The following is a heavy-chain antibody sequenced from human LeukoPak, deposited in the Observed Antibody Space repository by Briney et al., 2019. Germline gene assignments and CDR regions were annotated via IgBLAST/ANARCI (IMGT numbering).Heavy chain of an antibody. J-gene: IGHJ3*02. V-gene: IGHV4-59*11. D-gene: IGHD5-18*01. Sequence: SETLSLTCTVSGGSISSHFWTWIRQPPGKGLEWIGYIHYSGSTNYNPSLKSRVSISVDTSKNQFSLKLSSVTAADTAVYYCARVRYSYGYGGAFDIWGQGTMVTVSS. CDR3: ARVRYSYGYGGAFDI. CDR2: IHYSGST. CDR1: GGSISSHF.